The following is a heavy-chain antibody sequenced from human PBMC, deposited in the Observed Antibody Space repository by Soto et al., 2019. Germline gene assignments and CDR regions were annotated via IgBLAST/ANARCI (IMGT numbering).Heavy chain of an antibody. D-gene: IGHD1-1*01. Sequence: AGGSLRLSCAVSGFTLSDHDMDWVRQAPGKGLEWVGRTKRKVESYTKEYAASVKGRFTISRHDSENSLSLQMDSLKTEDTAVYYCLAFLSGRPYWGQGTLVTVSS. CDR1: GFTLSDHD. V-gene: IGHV3-72*01. CDR3: LAFLSGRPY. J-gene: IGHJ4*02. CDR2: TKRKVESYTK.